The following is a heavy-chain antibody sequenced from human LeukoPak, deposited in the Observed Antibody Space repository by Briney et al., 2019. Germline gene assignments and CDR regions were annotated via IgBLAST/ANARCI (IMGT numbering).Heavy chain of an antibody. J-gene: IGHJ4*02. CDR3: ARKNYYDSSGYYVY. Sequence: ASVKVSCKASGYTFTGYYTHWVRQAPGQGLEWMGWINPNSGGTNYAQKFQGRVTMTRDTSISTAYMELSRLRSDDTAVYYCARKNYYDSSGYYVYWGQGTLVTVSS. CDR1: GYTFTGYY. CDR2: INPNSGGT. D-gene: IGHD3-22*01. V-gene: IGHV1-2*02.